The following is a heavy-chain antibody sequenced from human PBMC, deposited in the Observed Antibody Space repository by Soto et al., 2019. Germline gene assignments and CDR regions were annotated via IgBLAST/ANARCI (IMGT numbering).Heavy chain of an antibody. V-gene: IGHV3-33*01. J-gene: IGHJ4*02. Sequence: QVQLVESGGGVVQPGRSLRVSCAASGFTFSSYAMHWVRQAPGKGLEWVAVIWYDGTSKYYADSVKGRFTISRDSSKNTLYLQMNSLRVEDTAVYYCARDFVGSDYHFDCWGQGTLVTVSS. D-gene: IGHD4-17*01. CDR2: IWYDGTSK. CDR3: ARDFVGSDYHFDC. CDR1: GFTFSSYA.